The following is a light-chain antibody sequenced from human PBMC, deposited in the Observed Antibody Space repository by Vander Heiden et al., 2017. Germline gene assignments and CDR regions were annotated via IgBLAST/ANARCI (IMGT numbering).Light chain of an antibody. J-gene: IGKJ3*01. Sequence: DIVMTQSPDSLAVSLCEGATIHCKSSQSVLYSSNNKNYLAWYQQKPGQPPKLLIYWASTRESGVPDRFSGSGSGTDFTLTISSLQAEDVAVYYCQQYYSTPFTFGPGTKVDIK. CDR3: QQYYSTPFT. V-gene: IGKV4-1*01. CDR2: WAS. CDR1: QSVLYSSNNKNY.